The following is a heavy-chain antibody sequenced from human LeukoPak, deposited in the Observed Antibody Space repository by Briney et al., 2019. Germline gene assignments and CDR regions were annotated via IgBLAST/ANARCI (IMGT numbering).Heavy chain of an antibody. D-gene: IGHD1-1*01. Sequence: GGSLRLSCAASGLTFSNYVINWVRQGPGKGLEWVSVIYSGGSTYYADSVKGRFTISRDNSKNTLYLQMNSLRAEDTAVYYCARGPRNEPGSDYWGQGTLVTVSS. CDR1: GLTFSNYV. CDR2: IYSGGST. V-gene: IGHV3-53*01. CDR3: ARGPRNEPGSDY. J-gene: IGHJ4*02.